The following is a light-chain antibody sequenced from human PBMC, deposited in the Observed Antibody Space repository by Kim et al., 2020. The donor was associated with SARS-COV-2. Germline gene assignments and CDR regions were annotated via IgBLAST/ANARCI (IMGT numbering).Light chain of an antibody. CDR2: QNT. CDR3: QAWDTSTGVV. V-gene: IGLV3-1*01. CDR1: KLGDKY. Sequence: SYELTQPPSLPVSPGQTATITCSGDKLGDKYACWYQQRPGQSPVLVIYQNTKRPSGIPERFSGSNSGNTATLTISGTQAMDEADYYCQAWDTSTGVVFGGGTKLTVL. J-gene: IGLJ2*01.